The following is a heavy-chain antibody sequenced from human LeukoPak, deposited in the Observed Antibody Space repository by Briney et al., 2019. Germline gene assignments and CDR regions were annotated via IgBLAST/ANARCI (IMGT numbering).Heavy chain of an antibody. CDR2: IIPIFGTA. V-gene: IGHV1-69*13. CDR1: GGTFSSYA. D-gene: IGHD3-22*01. CDR3: AREPPDYYDSSGYANAFGI. Sequence: SVKVSCKASGGTFSSYAISWVRQAPGQGLEWMGGIIPIFGTANYAQKFQGRVTITADESTSTAYMELSSLRSEDTAVYYCAREPPDYYDSSGYANAFGIWGQGTMVTVSS. J-gene: IGHJ3*02.